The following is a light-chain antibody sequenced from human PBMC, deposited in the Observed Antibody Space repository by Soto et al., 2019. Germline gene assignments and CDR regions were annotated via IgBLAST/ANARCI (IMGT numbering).Light chain of an antibody. CDR2: LEGSGSY. V-gene: IGLV4-60*02. CDR1: SGHSSYI. J-gene: IGLJ3*02. CDR3: ETWDFNPRV. Sequence: QLVLTQSSSASASLGSSVKLTCTLSSGHSSYIIAWHQQQPGKAPRYLMKLEGSGSYNKGSGVPDRFSGSSSGADRYLTISTLQFEDEADYYCETWDFNPRVFGGGTKLTVL.